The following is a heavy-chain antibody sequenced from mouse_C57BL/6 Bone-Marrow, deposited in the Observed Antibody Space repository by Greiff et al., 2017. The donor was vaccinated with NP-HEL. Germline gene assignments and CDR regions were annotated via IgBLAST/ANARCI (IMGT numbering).Heavy chain of an antibody. CDR1: GFNIKDYY. CDR3: ASITTVVATNFDV. V-gene: IGHV14-2*01. D-gene: IGHD1-1*01. Sequence: VQLQQSGAELVKPGASVKLSCTASGFNIKDYYMHWVKQRTEQGLEWIGRIDPEDGETKYAPKFQGKATITGDTASNTAYLQLSSLTSEDTAVYYCASITTVVATNFDVWGTGTTVTVSS. J-gene: IGHJ1*03. CDR2: IDPEDGET.